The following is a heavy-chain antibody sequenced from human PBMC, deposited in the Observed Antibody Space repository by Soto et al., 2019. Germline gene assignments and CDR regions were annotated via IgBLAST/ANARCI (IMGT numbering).Heavy chain of an antibody. V-gene: IGHV3-21*02. J-gene: IGHJ6*02. D-gene: IGHD1-26*01. CDR2: ISASGAYK. CDR1: GFNFNTYS. CDR3: AGERSALPGARDAMDV. Sequence: EVRLVESGGGLVKPGGSLRVSCAASGFNFNTYSMNWVRQAPGKGLQWVSFISASGAYKYYADSVRGRFTISRDNAKKSVFLEMKSLTADDTAIYYCAGERSALPGARDAMDVWGQGTTVIVSS.